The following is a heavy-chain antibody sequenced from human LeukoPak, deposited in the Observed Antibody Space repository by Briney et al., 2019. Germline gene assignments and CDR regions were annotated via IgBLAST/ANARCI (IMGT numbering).Heavy chain of an antibody. CDR2: INPSGSST. V-gene: IGHV1-46*01. CDR3: ARVYPLLGYFVWLLDY. D-gene: IGHD3-9*01. CDR1: GYNFTSYY. Sequence: ASVQLSCKASGYNFTSYYMHWVRQAPGQALEWMGIINPSGSSTPYAQKFKSTVTMTRDTSTSTVYMELSSLTSEDTAGYCCARVYPLLGYFVWLLDYWGQGTLVAVSS. J-gene: IGHJ4*02.